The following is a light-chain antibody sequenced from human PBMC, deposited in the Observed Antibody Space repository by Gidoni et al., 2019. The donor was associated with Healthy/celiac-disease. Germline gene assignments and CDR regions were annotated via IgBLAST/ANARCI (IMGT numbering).Light chain of an antibody. V-gene: IGKV3-20*01. J-gene: IGKJ4*01. CDR3: QHYGPSPV. CDR2: GAS. Sequence: QAPRLLMSGASSRASGIPGRFSGSGSGTDFTLTISRLEPEDFAVYFCQHYGPSPVFXGXTKVEIK.